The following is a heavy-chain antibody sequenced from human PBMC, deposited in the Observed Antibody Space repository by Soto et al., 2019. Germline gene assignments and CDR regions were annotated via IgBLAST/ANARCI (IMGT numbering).Heavy chain of an antibody. J-gene: IGHJ6*03. D-gene: IGHD3-9*01. CDR2: IWYDGSNK. CDR1: GFTFSSYG. Sequence: GGSLRLSCAASGFTFSSYGMHWVRQAPGKALEWVAVIWYDGSNKYYADSVKGRFTISRDNSKNTLYLQMNSLRAEDTAVYYCARGPYDILTGYRNDYYYYMDVWGKGTTVTVSS. V-gene: IGHV3-33*01. CDR3: ARGPYDILTGYRNDYYYYMDV.